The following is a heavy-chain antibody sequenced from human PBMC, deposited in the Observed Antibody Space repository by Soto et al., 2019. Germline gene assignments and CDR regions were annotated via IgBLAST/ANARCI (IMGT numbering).Heavy chain of an antibody. CDR3: ASEALCGADCYFFEY. J-gene: IGHJ4*02. CDR1: GFSFSNSE. CDR2: INYSGSNI. Sequence: GGSLRLSCAASGFSFSNSEMFWVRQAPGKGLEWVSKINYSGSNIYYSKSVKGRFTISRDNAKNSLYLQMNSLTDEDTVIYFCASEALCGADCYFFEYWGPGTLVTVSS. V-gene: IGHV3-48*03. D-gene: IGHD2-21*02.